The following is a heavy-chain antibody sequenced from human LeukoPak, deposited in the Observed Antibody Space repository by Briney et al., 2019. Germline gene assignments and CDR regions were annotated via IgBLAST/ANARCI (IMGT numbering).Heavy chain of an antibody. CDR2: INPNSGSP. J-gene: IGHJ4*02. Sequence: ASVKVSCKTSGYSFAGYFIHWVRQAPGQGLQWMGRINPNSGSPEYEQSFEGRVIMPRDTSISTAYVEVSTLISDDTAVYYCARDLSSTSNWEFDYWGQGTLVTVSS. CDR3: ARDLSSTSNWEFDY. CDR1: GYSFAGYF. D-gene: IGHD1-26*01. V-gene: IGHV1-2*06.